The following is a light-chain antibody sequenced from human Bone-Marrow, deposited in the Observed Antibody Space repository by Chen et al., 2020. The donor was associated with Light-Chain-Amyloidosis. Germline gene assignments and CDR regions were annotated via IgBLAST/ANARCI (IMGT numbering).Light chain of an antibody. CDR1: SSDVGSYNL. J-gene: IGLJ3*02. Sequence: QSPLTQPASLSGSPGQSITISCTGTSSDVGSYNLVSWYQQHPGKAPKFMIYEVNKRPSGVSNRFSGSKSGNTASLTISGLQAEDEADYYCCSYAGSSTLVFGGGTKVTVL. V-gene: IGLV2-23*02. CDR2: EVN. CDR3: CSYAGSSTLV.